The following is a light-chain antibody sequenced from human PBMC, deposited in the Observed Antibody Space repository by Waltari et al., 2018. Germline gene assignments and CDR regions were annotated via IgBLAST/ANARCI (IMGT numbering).Light chain of an antibody. J-gene: IGKJ1*01. CDR1: QIIRGW. Sequence: DIQMTQSPSMLSASVGDRVTTTCRASQIIRGWLAWYQMKPGLAPKLLIYDASNLGDGIPSRFSGSGFGTNFTLTINSLQPDDFATYYCQEYNRFSTFGLGTKV. CDR3: QEYNRFST. V-gene: IGKV1-5*01. CDR2: DAS.